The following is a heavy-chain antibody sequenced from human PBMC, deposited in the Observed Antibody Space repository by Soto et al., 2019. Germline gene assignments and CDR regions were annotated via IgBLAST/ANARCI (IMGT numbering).Heavy chain of an antibody. Sequence: QVQLQESGPGLVKPSQTLSLICTVSGGSISSDGYYWNWIRQHPGKDLEWIGYIYYSWSTHYNPSLISRVTRSGDTAKNQCTLMLRSETAAASAAYCGPGGYSGNYHCFDYWGQGSLVTVSS. D-gene: IGHD1-26*01. J-gene: IGHJ4*02. CDR1: GGSISSDGYY. V-gene: IGHV4-31*03. CDR3: PGGYSGNYHCFDY. CDR2: IYYSWST.